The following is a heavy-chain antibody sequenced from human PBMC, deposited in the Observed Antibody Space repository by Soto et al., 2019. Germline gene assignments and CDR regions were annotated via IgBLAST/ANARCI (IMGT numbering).Heavy chain of an antibody. CDR2: ISSDGGRT. J-gene: IGHJ4*02. CDR1: GFTFSSYV. Sequence: GGSLRLSCSASGFTFSSYVMHWVRQAPGKGLEFVSAISSDGGRTYYADSVKGRFTVSRDNSKNTLYFQMSSLRTEDTAVYYCVKDGDYYDSSGDYYEGYFDSWGQGTLVTISS. D-gene: IGHD3-22*01. V-gene: IGHV3-64D*06. CDR3: VKDGDYYDSSGDYYEGYFDS.